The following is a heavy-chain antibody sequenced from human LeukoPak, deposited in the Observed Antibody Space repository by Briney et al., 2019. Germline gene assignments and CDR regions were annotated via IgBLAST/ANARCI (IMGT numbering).Heavy chain of an antibody. V-gene: IGHV4-34*01. J-gene: IGHJ6*03. D-gene: IGHD3/OR15-3a*01. CDR3: ARGNGLPYYYYMDV. CDR1: GGSFSGYY. Sequence: PSETLSLTCAVYGGSFSGYYWSWIRRPPGKGREWIGEINHSGSTNYNPSLKSRVTISVDTSKNQFSLKLSSVTAADTAVYYCARGNGLPYYYYMDVWGKGTTVTVSS. CDR2: INHSGST.